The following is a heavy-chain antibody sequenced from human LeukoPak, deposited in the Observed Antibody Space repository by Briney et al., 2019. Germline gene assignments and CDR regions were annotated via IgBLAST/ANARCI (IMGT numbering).Heavy chain of an antibody. Sequence: ASVKVSRKASGGTFSSYAISWVRQAPGQGLEWMGGIIPIFGTANYAQKFQGRVTITADESTSTAYMELSSLRSEDTAVYYCARARGYSGYGFDYWGQGTLVTVSS. CDR3: ARARGYSGYGFDY. J-gene: IGHJ4*02. D-gene: IGHD5-12*01. V-gene: IGHV1-69*13. CDR1: GGTFSSYA. CDR2: IIPIFGTA.